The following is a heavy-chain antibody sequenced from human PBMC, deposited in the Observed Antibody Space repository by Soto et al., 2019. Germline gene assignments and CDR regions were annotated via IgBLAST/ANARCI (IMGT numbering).Heavy chain of an antibody. Sequence: QITLKESGPTLVKPTQTLTLTCTFSGFSLSTSGVGVGWIRQPPGKALEWLALIYWNDDKRYSPSLKSRLTITKDASKNQVVLTMTNMDPVDTATYYCAHAYWGYSYGLWRFDYWGQGTLVTVSS. J-gene: IGHJ4*02. V-gene: IGHV2-5*01. D-gene: IGHD5-18*01. CDR1: GFSLSTSGVG. CDR2: IYWNDDK. CDR3: AHAYWGYSYGLWRFDY.